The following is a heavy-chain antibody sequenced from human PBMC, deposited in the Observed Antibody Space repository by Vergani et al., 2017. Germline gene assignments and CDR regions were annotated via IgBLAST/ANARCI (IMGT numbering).Heavy chain of an antibody. J-gene: IGHJ6*03. CDR3: ARDGIFRVADIYYMDV. V-gene: IGHV3-48*03. Sequence: EVQLVESGGGFVPPARSLSLSXSAQSFTFPRALLLFVRQPPWSRFVFISYISSSGSTIYYADSVKGRFTISRDNAENSLYLNMNSLRAEDTAVYYCARDGIFRVADIYYMDVWGKGTTVTVSS. CDR2: ISSSGSTI. D-gene: IGHD3-3*01. CDR1: SFTFPRAL.